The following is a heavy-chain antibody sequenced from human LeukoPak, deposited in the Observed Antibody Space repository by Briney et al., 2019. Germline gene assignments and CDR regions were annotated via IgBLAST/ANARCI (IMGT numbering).Heavy chain of an antibody. CDR1: GYTFSNFG. V-gene: IGHV1-18*01. J-gene: IGHJ4*02. CDR3: ARDGTSTDDY. D-gene: IGHD2-2*01. CDR2: ISGNNDNP. Sequence: ASVKVSCKTSGYTFSNFGINWVRQAPGQGLEWMGWISGNNDNPNYGQEFQGRLTVTTDTSTSTAYMELRNLRFDDTAVYYCARDGTSTDDYWGQGTLVTVSS.